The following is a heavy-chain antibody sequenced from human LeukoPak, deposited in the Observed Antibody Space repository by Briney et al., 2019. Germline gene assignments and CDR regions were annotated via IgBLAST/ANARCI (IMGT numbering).Heavy chain of an antibody. D-gene: IGHD6-25*01. Sequence: GGSLRLSCAASGFTFSNSAMSWVRQASGKGLEWVSTLSGSGITTYYADSAKGRFTISRDNSKNTLSLQMDSLRAEDTAIYYCARDRAAFDSWGQGTLVTVSS. J-gene: IGHJ4*02. V-gene: IGHV3-23*01. CDR3: ARDRAAFDS. CDR1: GFTFSNSA. CDR2: LSGSGITT.